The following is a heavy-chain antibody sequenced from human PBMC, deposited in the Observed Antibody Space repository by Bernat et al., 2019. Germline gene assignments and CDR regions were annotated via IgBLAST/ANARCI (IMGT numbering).Heavy chain of an antibody. CDR2: INPNSGGT. CDR1: GYTFTGYY. J-gene: IGHJ4*02. Sequence: QVQLVQSGAEVKKPGASVKVSCKASGYTFTGYYMHWVRQAPGQGLEWMGWINPNSGGTNYAQKFQGWVTMTRDTSISTAYMELSRLRSDDTAVYYCARGLGAPYYYDSSGYYYPFGYWGQGTQVTVSS. CDR3: ARGLGAPYYYDSSGYYYPFGY. V-gene: IGHV1-2*04. D-gene: IGHD3-22*01.